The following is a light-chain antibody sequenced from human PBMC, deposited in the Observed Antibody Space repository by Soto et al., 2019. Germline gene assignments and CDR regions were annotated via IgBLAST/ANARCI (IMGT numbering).Light chain of an antibody. V-gene: IGKV3-11*01. J-gene: IGKJ5*01. Sequence: EIVLTQSPATLSVSLGDSATLSCRAGQSVSLSLAWYQMRPGQPPRLLIYGASTRATDIPARFRGTGSGTDFTLTISSLEPEDFAVYYCQQRSNWPGITCGQGTRREIK. CDR1: QSVSLS. CDR3: QQRSNWPGIT. CDR2: GAS.